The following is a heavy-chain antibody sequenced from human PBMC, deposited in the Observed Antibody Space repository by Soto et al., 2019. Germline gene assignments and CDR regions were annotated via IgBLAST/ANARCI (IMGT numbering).Heavy chain of an antibody. CDR3: ARAWEVSSTYGMDV. CDR1: GGSISSSSYY. Sequence: LSLTCTVSGGSISSSSYYWGWIRQPPGKGLEWIGSIYYSGSTYYNPSLKSRVTISVDTSKNQFSLKLSSVTAADTAVYYCARAWEVSSTYGMDVWGQGTTVTVSS. V-gene: IGHV4-39*01. CDR2: IYYSGST. J-gene: IGHJ6*02. D-gene: IGHD2-2*01.